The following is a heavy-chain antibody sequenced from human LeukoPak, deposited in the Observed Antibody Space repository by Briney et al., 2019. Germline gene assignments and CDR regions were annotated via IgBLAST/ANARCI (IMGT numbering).Heavy chain of an antibody. CDR2: ISYDGSNK. CDR1: GFTFSSYG. V-gene: IGHV3-30*18. J-gene: IGHJ2*01. D-gene: IGHD6-13*01. CDR3: AKGKLVPWYFDL. Sequence: PGGSLRLSCAASGFTFSSYGMHWVRQAPGKGLEWVAVISYDGSNKYYADSVKGRFTTSRDNSKNTLYLQMNSLRAEDTAVYYCAKGKLVPWYFDLWGRGTLVTVSS.